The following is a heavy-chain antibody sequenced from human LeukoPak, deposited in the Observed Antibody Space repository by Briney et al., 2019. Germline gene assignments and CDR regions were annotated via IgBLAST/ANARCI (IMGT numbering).Heavy chain of an antibody. J-gene: IGHJ4*02. Sequence: GWSLRLSCAASGFTFSSYSMNWVRQAPGKGLEWVSSISSSSSYIYYADSVKGRFTISRDNAKNSLYLQMNSLRAEDTAVYYCARAGGYCSGGSCYTSKFDYWGQGTLVTVSS. CDR3: ARAGGYCSGGSCYTSKFDY. CDR1: GFTFSSYS. CDR2: ISSSSSYI. D-gene: IGHD2-15*01. V-gene: IGHV3-21*01.